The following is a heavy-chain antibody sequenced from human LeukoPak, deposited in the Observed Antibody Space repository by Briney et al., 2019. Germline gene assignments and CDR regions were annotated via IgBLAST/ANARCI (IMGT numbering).Heavy chain of an antibody. V-gene: IGHV4-34*01. CDR2: INHSGST. CDR3: ARLPPGPYSSGGAVDY. D-gene: IGHD6-25*01. J-gene: IGHJ4*02. CDR1: GGSFSGYY. Sequence: SSETLSLTCAVYGGSFSGYYWSWIRQPPGKGLEWIGEINHSGSTNYNPSLKSRVTISVDTSKNQFSLKLSSVTAADTAVYYCARLPPGPYSSGGAVDYWGQGTLVTVSS.